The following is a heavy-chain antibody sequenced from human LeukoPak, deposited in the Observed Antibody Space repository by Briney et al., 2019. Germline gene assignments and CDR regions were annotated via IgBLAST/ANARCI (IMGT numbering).Heavy chain of an antibody. CDR3: ARMGRWHDILTGLTYYYNYMDV. J-gene: IGHJ6*03. V-gene: IGHV4-59*01. CDR2: IYNNGST. D-gene: IGHD3-9*01. Sequence: PSETLSLTCTVSGGSISSYYWSWIRQPPGKGLEWIGYIYNNGSTNYNSSLKSRVTISADTSKNQFSLKLSSVTAADTAVYYCARMGRWHDILTGLTYYYNYMDVWGKGTTVTISS. CDR1: GGSISSYY.